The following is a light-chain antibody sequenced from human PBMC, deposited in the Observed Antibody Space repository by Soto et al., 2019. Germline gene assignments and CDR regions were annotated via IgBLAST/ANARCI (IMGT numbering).Light chain of an antibody. J-gene: IGKJ2*01. V-gene: IGKV3-20*01. CDR1: QSVTNIY. Sequence: ESVLTQSPGTLSLSPGERATLSCRATQSVTNIYFAWYQQKPGQSPRLLIYGVSSRATDIPDRFSGSGSGTDFTLTISRLEPEDFVVYYCQQYSSLPHTFGQGTKLEVK. CDR2: GVS. CDR3: QQYSSLPHT.